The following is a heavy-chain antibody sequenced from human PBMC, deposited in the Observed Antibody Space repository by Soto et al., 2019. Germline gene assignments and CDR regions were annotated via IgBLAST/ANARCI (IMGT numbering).Heavy chain of an antibody. J-gene: IGHJ4*02. Sequence: GGSQRLSSTASGGAFGSYWMHWVRQAPGKGLVWVSRINADGSSTTYADSVKGRFTISRDNAKNTVYLQMNSLRDEDTAVYYCARPHSYYLPDYWGLGTLVTVSS. D-gene: IGHD3-10*01. V-gene: IGHV3-74*01. CDR2: INADGSST. CDR1: GGAFGSYW. CDR3: ARPHSYYLPDY.